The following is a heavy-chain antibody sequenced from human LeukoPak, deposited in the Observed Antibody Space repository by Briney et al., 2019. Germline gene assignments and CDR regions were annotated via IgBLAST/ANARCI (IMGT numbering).Heavy chain of an antibody. Sequence: SETLSLTCRVSGASISGYYWSWIRQPPGKGLEWIGHMYYSGGTAYNPSLKSRVSISLDTSKKHFSLKLSSVTAADTAVYYCAGTGLFFDYWSQGTLVTVSS. CDR1: GASISGYY. D-gene: IGHD7-27*01. CDR3: AGTGLFFDY. J-gene: IGHJ4*02. V-gene: IGHV4-59*01. CDR2: MYYSGGT.